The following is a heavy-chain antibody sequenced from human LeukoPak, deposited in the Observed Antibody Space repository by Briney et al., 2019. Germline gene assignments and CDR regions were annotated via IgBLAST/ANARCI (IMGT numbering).Heavy chain of an antibody. D-gene: IGHD6-6*01. CDR2: IKQDGSEK. CDR1: GFNFNTYW. J-gene: IGHJ4*02. CDR3: ARGLSGYASSLGY. Sequence: GGSLRLSCAASGFNFNTYWMSWVRQAPGKGLEWVANIKQDGSEKFYVDSMKGRFSISRDNAKNTLYLQVNSLRAEDTAVYYCARGLSGYASSLGYWGQGTLVTVPA. V-gene: IGHV3-7*01.